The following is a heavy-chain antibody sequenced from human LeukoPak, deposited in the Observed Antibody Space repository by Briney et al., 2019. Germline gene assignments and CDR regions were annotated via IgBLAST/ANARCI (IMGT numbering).Heavy chain of an antibody. J-gene: IGHJ6*03. CDR1: GGSISSSSYY. CDR2: IYYSGST. V-gene: IGHV4-39*01. CDR3: ARHGQQLLRYYYYMDV. Sequence: PSETLSLTCTVSGGSISSSSYYWGWIRQPPGKGLEWIGSIYYSGSTYYNPSLKSRVTISVDTSKNQFSLKLSSVTAADTAVYYRARHGQQLLRYYYYMDVWGKGTTVTVSS. D-gene: IGHD6-6*01.